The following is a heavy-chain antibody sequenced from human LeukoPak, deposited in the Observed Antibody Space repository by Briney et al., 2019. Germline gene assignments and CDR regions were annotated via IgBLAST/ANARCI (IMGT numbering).Heavy chain of an antibody. V-gene: IGHV3-30*02. D-gene: IGHD5-18*01. CDR1: GFTFSSYG. Sequence: GRSLRLSCAASGFTFSSYGMHWVRQAPGKGLEWVAFIRYDGSNKYYADSVKGRFTISRDNSKNTLYLQMNSLRPEDTAVYYCAKTRAYSYGYSDYYYYMDVWGKGTTVTVSS. J-gene: IGHJ6*03. CDR3: AKTRAYSYGYSDYYYYMDV. CDR2: IRYDGSNK.